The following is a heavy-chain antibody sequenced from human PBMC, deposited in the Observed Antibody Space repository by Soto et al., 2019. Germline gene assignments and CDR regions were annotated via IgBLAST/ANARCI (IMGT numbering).Heavy chain of an antibody. V-gene: IGHV5-51*01. D-gene: IGHD3-3*01. Sequence: PGESLKISCKGPGYSFTIYWIGWVRQMPGKGLEGMGIIYPGDSDTRYSPSFQGQVTISADKSISTAYLQWSSLKASDTAMYYCARLYYDFWSGYYVPYYYYGMDVWGQGTTVTISS. CDR3: ARLYYDFWSGYYVPYYYYGMDV. CDR2: IYPGDSDT. CDR1: GYSFTIYW. J-gene: IGHJ6*02.